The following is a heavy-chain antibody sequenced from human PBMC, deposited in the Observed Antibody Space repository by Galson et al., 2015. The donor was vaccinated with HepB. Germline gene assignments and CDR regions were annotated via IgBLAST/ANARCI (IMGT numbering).Heavy chain of an antibody. CDR3: AKDRDSSSWTRGGY. CDR1: GFTFSSYS. D-gene: IGHD6-13*01. V-gene: IGHV3-21*04. J-gene: IGHJ4*02. CDR2: ISSSSSYI. Sequence: SLRLSCAASGFTFSSYSMNWVRQAPGKGLEWVSSISSSSSYIYYADSVKGRFTISRDNSKNTLYLQMNSLRAEDTAVYYCAKDRDSSSWTRGGYWGQGTLVTVSS.